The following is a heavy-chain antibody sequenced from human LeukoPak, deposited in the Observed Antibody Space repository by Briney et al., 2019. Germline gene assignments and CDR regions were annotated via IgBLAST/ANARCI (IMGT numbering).Heavy chain of an antibody. CDR2: IYYSGST. Sequence: SETLSLTCTVSGGSISSYYWSWIRQPPGKGLEWIGYIYYSGSTNYNPSLKSRVTISVDTSKNQFSLKLSSVTAADTAVYYCARQLVPAATSFDSWGQGTLVTVSS. J-gene: IGHJ4*02. D-gene: IGHD2-2*01. CDR3: ARQLVPAATSFDS. V-gene: IGHV4-59*08. CDR1: GGSISSYY.